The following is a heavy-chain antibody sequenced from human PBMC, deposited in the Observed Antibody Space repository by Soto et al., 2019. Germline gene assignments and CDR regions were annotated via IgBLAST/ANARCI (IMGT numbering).Heavy chain of an antibody. CDR2: IKEDGSDM. J-gene: IGHJ4*02. V-gene: IGHV3-7*01. Sequence: EVQLVESGGGLVQPGGSLRLSCAASGFTFSSYWMSWVRQAPGKGLEWVANIKEDGSDMYYVDSVKGRFTISRDNAKNSLFQQMNSLRAEDTAVYYCATEVWVYYDFWSGYSDYWGQGTLVTVSS. CDR1: GFTFSSYW. D-gene: IGHD3-3*01. CDR3: ATEVWVYYDFWSGYSDY.